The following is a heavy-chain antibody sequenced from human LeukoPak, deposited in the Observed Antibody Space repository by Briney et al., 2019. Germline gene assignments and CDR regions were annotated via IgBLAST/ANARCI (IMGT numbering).Heavy chain of an antibody. CDR1: GGSISSGGYY. D-gene: IGHD3-10*01. Sequence: PSETLSLTCTVSGGSISSGGYYWSWIRQHPGKGLEWIGYIYHSGSTYYNPSLKSRVTISVDTSKNQFSLKLSSVTAADTAVYYCARGPAMVRGVNWFDPWGQGTLVTVSS. J-gene: IGHJ5*02. CDR3: ARGPAMVRGVNWFDP. V-gene: IGHV4-31*03. CDR2: IYHSGST.